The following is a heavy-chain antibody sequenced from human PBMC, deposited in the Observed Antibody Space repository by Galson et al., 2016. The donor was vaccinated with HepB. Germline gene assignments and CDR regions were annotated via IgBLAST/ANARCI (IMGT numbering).Heavy chain of an antibody. CDR3: AMGRVLEWLLLNDN. CDR2: ISYDGGIQ. Sequence: SLRLSCAASGFSFSAHGMHWVRQAPGKGLDWVAVISYDGGIQYYADSVRGRFTISRDNSKNTLFLQMNSLRLEDAAVYYCAMGRVLEWLLLNDNWGQGDLVTVSS. CDR1: GFSFSAHG. D-gene: IGHD3-3*01. J-gene: IGHJ4*02. V-gene: IGHV3-30*03.